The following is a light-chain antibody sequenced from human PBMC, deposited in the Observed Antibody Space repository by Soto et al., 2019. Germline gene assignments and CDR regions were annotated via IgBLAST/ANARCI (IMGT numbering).Light chain of an antibody. CDR1: QSVSSD. CDR3: QQYNNWPWT. Sequence: EIVMTQSPATLSVSPGERATLSCRASQSVSSDLAWYQQKPGQAPRLLIHGASTRATGIPARFSGSGSGTEFTLTISSLRSEDFAFYSCQQYNNWPWTFGQGTKVDIK. CDR2: GAS. V-gene: IGKV3-15*01. J-gene: IGKJ1*01.